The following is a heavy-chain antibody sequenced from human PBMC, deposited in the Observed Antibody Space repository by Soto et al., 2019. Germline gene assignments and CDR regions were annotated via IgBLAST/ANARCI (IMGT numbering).Heavy chain of an antibody. CDR1: GDSVSSNSAA. Sequence: SQTLSLTCAISGDSVSSNSAAWNWIRQSPSRGLEWVGRTYYRSKWYNDYAVTVKSRITINPDTSKNQCSLQLNSVTPEDTAVYYCARDKGQVGLFDYWGQGTPVTVSS. CDR3: ARDKGQVGLFDY. CDR2: TYYRSKWYN. V-gene: IGHV6-1*01. D-gene: IGHD1-26*01. J-gene: IGHJ4*02.